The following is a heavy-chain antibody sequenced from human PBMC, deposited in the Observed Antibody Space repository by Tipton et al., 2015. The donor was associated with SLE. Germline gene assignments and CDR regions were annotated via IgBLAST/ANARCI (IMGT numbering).Heavy chain of an antibody. J-gene: IGHJ3*02. CDR1: GGSISSYY. Sequence: GLVKPSETLSLTCTVSGGSISSYYWSWIRQPPGKGLEWIGYIYYSGSTNYNPSLKSRVTISVGTSKNQFSLKLSSVTAADTAVYYCARGPGYQPLPYYDAFDIWGQGTMVTVSS. V-gene: IGHV4-59*01. CDR3: ARGPGYQPLPYYDAFDI. CDR2: IYYSGST. D-gene: IGHD2-2*01.